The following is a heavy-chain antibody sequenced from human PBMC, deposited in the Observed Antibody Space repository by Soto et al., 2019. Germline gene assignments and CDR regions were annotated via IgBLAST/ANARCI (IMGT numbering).Heavy chain of an antibody. CDR3: AKGSSASGYYGMDV. Sequence: GGSLRLSXAASGFTFDDYAMHWVRQAPGKGLEWVSGISWNSGSIGYADSVKGRFTISRDNAKNSLYLQMNSLRAEDTALYYCAKGSSASGYYGMDVWGQGTTVTVSS. V-gene: IGHV3-9*01. J-gene: IGHJ6*02. CDR2: ISWNSGSI. CDR1: GFTFDDYA. D-gene: IGHD2-2*01.